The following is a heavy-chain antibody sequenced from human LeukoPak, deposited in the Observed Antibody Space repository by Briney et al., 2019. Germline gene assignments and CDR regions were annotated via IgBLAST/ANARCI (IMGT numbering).Heavy chain of an antibody. D-gene: IGHD3-9*01. CDR2: IYHSGST. V-gene: IGHV4-38-2*01. Sequence: SETLSLTCAVSGYSISSGYYWGWIRQPPGKGLEWIGSIYHSGSTYYNPSLKSRVTISVDTSKKQCSLKLSSVTAADTAVYFCARASDILTGYYRDYFFDYWGRGTLVTVSS. J-gene: IGHJ4*02. CDR3: ARASDILTGYYRDYFFDY. CDR1: GYSISSGYY.